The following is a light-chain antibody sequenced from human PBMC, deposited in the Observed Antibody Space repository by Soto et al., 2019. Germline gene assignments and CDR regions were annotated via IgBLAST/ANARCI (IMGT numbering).Light chain of an antibody. J-gene: IGLJ2*01. CDR1: SSNIGSNH. CDR3: SARDDSLSGVV. Sequence: QPVLTQPPSTSGTPGQRVTISCSGSSSNIGSNHVYWYQQFPGMAPKLLMYRSDQLPTGVPDRFSGSKSGTSASLAISGLRSDDEADYYCSARDDSLSGVVFGGGTKLTVL. CDR2: RSD. V-gene: IGLV1-47*01.